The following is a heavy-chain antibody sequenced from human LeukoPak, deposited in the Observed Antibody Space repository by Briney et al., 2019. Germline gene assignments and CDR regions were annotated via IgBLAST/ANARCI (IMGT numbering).Heavy chain of an antibody. D-gene: IGHD6-19*01. V-gene: IGHV4-34*01. J-gene: IGHJ4*02. CDR1: DGSFSGYY. CDR2: INHSGRP. CDR3: ARGRSSSGWYPSPNFDY. Sequence: SETLSLTCAVYDGSFSGYYWSWIRQPPGKGLEWIGEINHSGRPNYNASLKSRVTISEDTSKNQFSLKLSSVTAADTAVYYCARGRSSSGWYPSPNFDYWGQGTLVTVSS.